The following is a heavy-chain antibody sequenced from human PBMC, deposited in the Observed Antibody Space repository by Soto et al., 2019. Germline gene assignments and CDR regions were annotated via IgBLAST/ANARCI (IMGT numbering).Heavy chain of an antibody. V-gene: IGHV3-23*01. CDR3: AKVIVLGASTLEY. J-gene: IGHJ4*02. CDR2: ISGSTGTT. CDR1: GFMFNHYA. Sequence: SGGSLRLSCEASGFMFNHYAMAWVRQTPGKGLEWVSVISGSTGTTYYADSVKGRFTISRDNSKNTVYLQMNSLRVEDSALYSCAKVIVLGASTLEYWGPGTRVTVSS. D-gene: IGHD6-6*01.